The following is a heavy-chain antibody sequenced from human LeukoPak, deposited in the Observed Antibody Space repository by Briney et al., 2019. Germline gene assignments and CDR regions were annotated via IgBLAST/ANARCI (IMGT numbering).Heavy chain of an antibody. V-gene: IGHV4-39*01. Sequence: SETLSLTCTVSGGSISSSSYYWGWIRQPPGKGLEWIGSIYYSGSTYYNPSLKSRVTISVDTSKNQFSLKLNFVTAADTAVYYCARLPIVVVPAAGFDYWGQGTLVTVSS. D-gene: IGHD2-2*01. J-gene: IGHJ4*02. CDR3: ARLPIVVVPAAGFDY. CDR1: GGSISSSSYY. CDR2: IYYSGST.